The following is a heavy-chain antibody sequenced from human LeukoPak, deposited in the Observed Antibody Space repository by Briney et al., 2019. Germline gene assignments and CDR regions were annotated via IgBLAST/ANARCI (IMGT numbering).Heavy chain of an antibody. Sequence: GASVKVSCKASGYTFTGYYMHWVRQAPGQGLEWMGWINPNSGGTNYAQKFQGRVTMTRDTSISTAYMELSRLRSDDTAVYYCARDSNYYETHAFDIWGQGTMVTVSS. CDR2: INPNSGGT. V-gene: IGHV1-2*02. D-gene: IGHD3-22*01. CDR3: ARDSNYYETHAFDI. J-gene: IGHJ3*02. CDR1: GYTFTGYY.